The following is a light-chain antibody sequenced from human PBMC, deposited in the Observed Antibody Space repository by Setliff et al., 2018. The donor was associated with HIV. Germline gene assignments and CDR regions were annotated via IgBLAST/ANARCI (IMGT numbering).Light chain of an antibody. Sequence: QSALTQPASVSGSPGQSITISCPGTSSDVGGYNYVSWYQQHPSNAPKLMIYDVSNRPSAVSNRFSGSKSGNTASLTISGLQAEDEAYYYCSSYTSSSTRVFGTGTKVTVL. J-gene: IGLJ1*01. CDR2: DVS. CDR3: SSYTSSSTRV. V-gene: IGLV2-14*03. CDR1: SSDVGGYNY.